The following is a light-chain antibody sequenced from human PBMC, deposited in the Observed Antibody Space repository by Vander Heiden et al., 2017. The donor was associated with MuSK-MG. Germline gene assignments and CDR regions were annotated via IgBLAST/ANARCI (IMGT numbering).Light chain of an antibody. Sequence: QSVLTQPPSASGTPGQRVTISCSGSTSNIGSHTVSWYQPLPGSAPKLLIFYNTQRASGVPDRFSGSKSGTSAALAITGLQSEDEADYFCASGDDSLNGNVVFGGGTKVTVL. J-gene: IGLJ2*01. CDR2: YNT. CDR3: ASGDDSLNGNVV. CDR1: TSNIGSHT. V-gene: IGLV1-44*01.